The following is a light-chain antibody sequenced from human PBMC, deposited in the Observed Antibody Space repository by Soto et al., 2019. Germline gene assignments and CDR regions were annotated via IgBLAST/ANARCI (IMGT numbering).Light chain of an antibody. J-gene: IGKJ1*01. CDR1: QSINSH. CDR3: QQSYSVPT. CDR2: ATS. Sequence: IQLTQSPSCLYASVGDRVTITCRASQSINSHLNWYQQKPGKAPKFLIYATSNLQSGVPSRFSGSGSGTDFTLTISSLQPEDFATYYCQQSYSVPTFGQGTKVDI. V-gene: IGKV1-39*01.